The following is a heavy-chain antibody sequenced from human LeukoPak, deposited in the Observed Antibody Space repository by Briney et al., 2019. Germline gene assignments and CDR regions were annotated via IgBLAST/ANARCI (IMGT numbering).Heavy chain of an antibody. CDR3: ARALNRHIGAFEY. CDR1: GFTFSKCA. D-gene: IGHD4/OR15-4a*01. J-gene: IGHJ4*02. V-gene: IGHV3-23*01. CDR2: ISGGGTGT. Sequence: SGGSLRLSCTASGFTFSKCAMSWVRQAPGKGLEWVSAISGGGTGTFYLDSVKGRFTISRDNSKNTLYLHMNSLRVEDTATYFCARALNRHIGAFEYWGQGALVTVSS.